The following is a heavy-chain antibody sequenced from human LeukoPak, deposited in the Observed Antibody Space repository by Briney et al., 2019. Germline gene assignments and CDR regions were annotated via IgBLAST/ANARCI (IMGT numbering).Heavy chain of an antibody. V-gene: IGHV4-34*01. CDR1: IGPFNGYY. J-gene: IGHJ4*02. D-gene: IGHD1-26*01. CDR2: INHSGTT. CDR3: ARGGSYPTSNDY. Sequence: SETLSLTCTIYIGPFNGYYWSWIRQPPGKGLEWIGEINHSGTTNYNPSLESRVTISVDTSKNQFSLKLSSMTAADTAVYYCARGGSYPTSNDYWGQGTLVTVSS.